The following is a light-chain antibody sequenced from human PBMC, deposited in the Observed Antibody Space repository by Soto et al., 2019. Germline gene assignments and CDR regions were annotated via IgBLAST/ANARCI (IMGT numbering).Light chain of an antibody. J-gene: IGKJ3*01. V-gene: IGKV3-20*01. CDR1: QSVGNNF. CDR2: GTS. CDR3: RQYGRSPIT. Sequence: EIVLTQSPGTLSLSPGERATLSCRASQSVGNNFLAWYQQKPGQAPRLLIFGTSSRATDTPARFSGSGSGTDFTLTINRVEPEDFAVYYCRQYGRSPITFGPGTKVDIK.